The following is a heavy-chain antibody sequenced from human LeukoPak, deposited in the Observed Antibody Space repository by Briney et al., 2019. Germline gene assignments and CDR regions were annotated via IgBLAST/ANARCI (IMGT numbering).Heavy chain of an antibody. V-gene: IGHV3-23*01. Sequence: GGSLRLSCAASGFTFNNYAMSWVRQAPGKGLEWVSSISGSDGSTYYADSAKGRFTISRDNSKNTVYLEMNSLRADDTAVYYCAKDRGCSSGFDYWGQGTLVTVSS. J-gene: IGHJ4*02. CDR1: GFTFNNYA. CDR3: AKDRGCSSGFDY. CDR2: ISGSDGST. D-gene: IGHD6-6*01.